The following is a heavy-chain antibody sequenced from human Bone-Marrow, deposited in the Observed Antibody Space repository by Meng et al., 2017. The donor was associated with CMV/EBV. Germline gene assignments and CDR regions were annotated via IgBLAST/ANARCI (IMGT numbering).Heavy chain of an antibody. D-gene: IGHD5-24*01. CDR1: GFTFDDYA. Sequence: SLKISCAASGFTFDDYAMHWVRQAPGKGLEWVSGISWNSGSIGYADSVMGRFTISRDNAKNSLYLQMNSLRVEDTAVYFCAKGPRGHGPTIDYWGQGAVVTVSS. CDR3: AKGPRGHGPTIDY. CDR2: ISWNSGSI. J-gene: IGHJ4*02. V-gene: IGHV3-9*01.